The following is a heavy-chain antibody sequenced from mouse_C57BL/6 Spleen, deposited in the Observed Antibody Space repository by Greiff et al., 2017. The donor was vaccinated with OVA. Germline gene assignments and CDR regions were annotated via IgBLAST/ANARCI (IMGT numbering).Heavy chain of an antibody. CDR2: INPSTGGT. V-gene: IGHV1-42*01. CDR1: GYSFTGYY. D-gene: IGHD1-1*01. Sequence: DVQLVESGPELVKPGASVKISCKASGYSFTGYYMNWVKQSPEKSLEWIGEINPSTGGTTYNQKFKAKATLTVDKSSSTAYMQLKSLTSEDSAVYYCARSDYGSSGDAMDYWGQGTSVTVSS. CDR3: ARSDYGSSGDAMDY. J-gene: IGHJ4*01.